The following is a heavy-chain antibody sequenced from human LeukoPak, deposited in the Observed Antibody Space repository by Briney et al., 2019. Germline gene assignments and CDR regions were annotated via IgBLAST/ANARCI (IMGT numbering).Heavy chain of an antibody. CDR3: ARAPQWAATGTFGY. CDR1: GDSISTYY. Sequence: PSETLSLTCTVSGDSISTYYWNWVRQPPGKGLEWIGYIYHSGATKYNPSLESRVTISVDTSKTQFSLKLSSVTAADTAVYYCARAPQWAATGTFGYWGQGALVTVSS. CDR2: IYHSGAT. V-gene: IGHV4-59*01. D-gene: IGHD6-13*01. J-gene: IGHJ4*02.